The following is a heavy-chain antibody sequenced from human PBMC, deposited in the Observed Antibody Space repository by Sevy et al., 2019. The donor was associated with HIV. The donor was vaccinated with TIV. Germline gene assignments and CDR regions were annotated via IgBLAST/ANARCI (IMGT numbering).Heavy chain of an antibody. J-gene: IGHJ6*02. V-gene: IGHV3-30*18. CDR2: ISYDGSNK. CDR1: GFTFSSYG. D-gene: IGHD1-26*01. Sequence: GGCLRLSCAASGFTFSSYGMHWVRQAPGKGLEWLAVISYDGSNKYYADSVKGRFTISRDNSKNSLYLQMNSLRAEDTAGYYCAQDLRAITALLRCAYYYYGMDVWGQGTTVTVSS. CDR3: AQDLRAITALLRCAYYYYGMDV.